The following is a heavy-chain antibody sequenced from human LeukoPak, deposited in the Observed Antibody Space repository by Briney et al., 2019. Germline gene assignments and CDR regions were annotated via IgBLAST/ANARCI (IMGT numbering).Heavy chain of an antibody. J-gene: IGHJ5*02. CDR1: GGSISSYY. CDR3: ARLPIHDYDFWSGYYYGFDP. Sequence: SETPSLTCTVSGGSISSYYWSWIRQPPGKGLEWIGYIYYSGSTNYNPSLKSRVTISVDTSKNQFSLKLSSVTAADTAVYYCARLPIHDYDFWSGYYYGFDPWGQGTLVTVSS. CDR2: IYYSGST. D-gene: IGHD3-3*01. V-gene: IGHV4-59*08.